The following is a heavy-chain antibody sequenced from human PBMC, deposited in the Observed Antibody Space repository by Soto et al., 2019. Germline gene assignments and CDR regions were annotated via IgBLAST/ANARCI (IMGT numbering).Heavy chain of an antibody. CDR1: GFTFSDHY. V-gene: IGHV3-11*06. CDR3: VRSGDNFNLLDY. D-gene: IGHD1-1*01. CDR2: SSNSGSFT. Sequence: GGSLRLSCAASGFTFSDHYMSWIRQAPGKGLEWIGYSSNSGSFTRYADSVKGRFSISRDNAKNSLYLQMNSLRGDDTAIYYCVRSGDNFNLLDYWGQGTPVTVSS. J-gene: IGHJ4*02.